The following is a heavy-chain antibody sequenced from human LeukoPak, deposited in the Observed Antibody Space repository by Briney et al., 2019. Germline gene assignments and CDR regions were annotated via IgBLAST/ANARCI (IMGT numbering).Heavy chain of an antibody. Sequence: SETLSLTCTVSGGSISSSSYYWGWIRQPPGKGLEWIGSIYYSGSTYYNPSLKSRVTISVDTSKNQFPLKLSSVTAADTAAYYCARERDYYGSGSYRRFDPWGQGTLVTVSS. J-gene: IGHJ5*02. D-gene: IGHD3-10*01. CDR1: GGSISSSSYY. V-gene: IGHV4-39*06. CDR3: ARERDYYGSGSYRRFDP. CDR2: IYYSGST.